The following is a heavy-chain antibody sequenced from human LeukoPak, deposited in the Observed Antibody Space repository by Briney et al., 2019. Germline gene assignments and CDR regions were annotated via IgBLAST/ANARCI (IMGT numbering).Heavy chain of an antibody. D-gene: IGHD5-18*01. Sequence: PGGSLRLSCAASGFTFSSYAMHWVRQAPGKGLEWVAVISYDGSNKYYADSVKGRFTISRDNSKNTLYLQMNSLRAEDTAVYYCARDHGYSYGKPPGYWGQGTLVTVSS. CDR2: ISYDGSNK. V-gene: IGHV3-30-3*01. J-gene: IGHJ4*02. CDR1: GFTFSSYA. CDR3: ARDHGYSYGKPPGY.